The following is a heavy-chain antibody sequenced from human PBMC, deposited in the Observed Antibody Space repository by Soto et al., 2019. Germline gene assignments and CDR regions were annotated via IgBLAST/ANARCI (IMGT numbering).Heavy chain of an antibody. D-gene: IGHD3-22*01. V-gene: IGHV1-46*01. CDR3: AREGGYSYGPYYDSSGEDY. CDR1: GYTFTSYY. CDR2: INPSGGST. Sequence: ASVKVSFKASGYTFTSYYMHWVRQAPGQGLEWMGIINPSGGSTSYAQKFQGRVTMTRDTSTSTVYMELSSLRSEDTAVYYCAREGGYSYGPYYDSSGEDYWGQGTLVTV. J-gene: IGHJ4*02.